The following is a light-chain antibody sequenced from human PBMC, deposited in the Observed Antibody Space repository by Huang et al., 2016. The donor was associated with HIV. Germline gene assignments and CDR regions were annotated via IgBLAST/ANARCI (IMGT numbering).Light chain of an antibody. J-gene: IGKJ1*01. CDR2: DAS. Sequence: EIVLTQSPATLSLSPGERATLSCRASQSVSSYLAWYQQKPGQAPRLLIYDASNRATGILARFSGSGSGTDFTLTISSLEPEDFAVYHCQQRSNWPRTFGQGTKVEIK. V-gene: IGKV3-11*01. CDR3: QQRSNWPRT. CDR1: QSVSSY.